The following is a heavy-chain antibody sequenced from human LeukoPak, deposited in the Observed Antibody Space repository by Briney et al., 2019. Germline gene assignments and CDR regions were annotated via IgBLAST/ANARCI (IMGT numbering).Heavy chain of an antibody. D-gene: IGHD2/OR15-2a*01. Sequence: SETLSLTCTVSGGSISSSSYYWGWIRQPPGKGLEWIGSIYYSGSTYYNPSLKSRVTISVDRSKNQFSLKLSSVTAADTAVYYCARGTFTLFDYWGQGTLVTVSS. CDR1: GGSISSSSYY. J-gene: IGHJ4*02. V-gene: IGHV4-39*07. CDR2: IYYSGST. CDR3: ARGTFTLFDY.